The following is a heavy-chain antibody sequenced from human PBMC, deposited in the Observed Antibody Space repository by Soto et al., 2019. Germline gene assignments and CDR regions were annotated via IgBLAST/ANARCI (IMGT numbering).Heavy chain of an antibody. J-gene: IGHJ6*02. CDR2: VYFSGST. D-gene: IGHD4-17*01. CDR1: GGSISSYY. V-gene: IGHV4-59*01. CDR3: TRDLDIGHRCYGHSSV. Sequence: PSDTLSLTCTISGGSISSYYRSWIRQTPGKGLEWIGYVYFSGSTNYNPSLKSRVLISIDTSQNQFSLKLNSVTAADTAVYYCTRDLDIGHRCYGHSSVWGQGKTVTVSS.